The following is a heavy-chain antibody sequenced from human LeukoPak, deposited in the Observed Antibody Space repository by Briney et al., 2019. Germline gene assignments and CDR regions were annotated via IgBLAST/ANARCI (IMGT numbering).Heavy chain of an antibody. CDR3: ARDCRYGGNSGYYYYGMDV. V-gene: IGHV3-23*01. D-gene: IGHD4-23*01. CDR2: ISSSGSGGSI. J-gene: IGHJ6*02. CDR1: GLTFSSHA. Sequence: GGSLRLSCEASGLTFSSHAMNWVRQAPGKGLEWVSGISSSGSGGSIHYADSVMGRFTISRDNSKNTLHLQMNSLRAEDTAVYYCARDCRYGGNSGYYYYGMDVWGQGTTVTVSS.